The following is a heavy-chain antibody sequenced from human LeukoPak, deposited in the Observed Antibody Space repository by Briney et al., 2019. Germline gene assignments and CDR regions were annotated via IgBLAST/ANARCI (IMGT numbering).Heavy chain of an antibody. V-gene: IGHV3-21*01. D-gene: IGHD2-2*01. CDR1: GFTLSSYS. CDR2: ISSSSSYI. CDR3: ARDGGIVVVPAATDFDY. Sequence: TGGSLRFSCSASGFTLSSYSMNWAGQAPGKGRVWVSSISSSSSYIYYADSVKGRFTISRDNAKNSLYPQMNSLRAEDTAVYYCARDGGIVVVPAATDFDYWGQGTLVTVSS. J-gene: IGHJ4*02.